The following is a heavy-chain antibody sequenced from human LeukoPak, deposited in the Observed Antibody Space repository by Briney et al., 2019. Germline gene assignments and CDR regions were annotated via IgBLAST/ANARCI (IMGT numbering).Heavy chain of an antibody. CDR2: IRYDGTNT. Sequence: GGSLTLSCAASGFTFSNYGMNWVRQAPGKGLKWLTFIRYDGTNTYYRDSVKGRFTISRDNSKNTLFLQMHGLRPEDTAVYYCAPEATNVAGSWGQGTLVIVSS. CDR1: GFTFSNYG. D-gene: IGHD1-1*01. CDR3: APEATNVAGS. V-gene: IGHV3-30*02. J-gene: IGHJ4*02.